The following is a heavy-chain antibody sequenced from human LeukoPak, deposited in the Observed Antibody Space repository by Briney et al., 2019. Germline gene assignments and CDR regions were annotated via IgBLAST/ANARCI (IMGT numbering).Heavy chain of an antibody. Sequence: PSETLSLTCAVYGGSFSGYYWSWIRQPPGKGLEWIGEINHSGSTNYNPSLKSRVTISVDTSKNQFSLKLSSVTAADTAVYYCARRFLLGPYSGRTKRPFDYWGQGTLVTVSS. CDR2: INHSGST. D-gene: IGHD1-26*01. CDR1: GGSFSGYY. CDR3: ARRFLLGPYSGRTKRPFDY. V-gene: IGHV4-34*01. J-gene: IGHJ4*02.